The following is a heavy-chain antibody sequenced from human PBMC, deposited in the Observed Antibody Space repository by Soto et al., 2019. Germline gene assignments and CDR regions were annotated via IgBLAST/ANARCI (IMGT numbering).Heavy chain of an antibody. CDR1: GFTFSSYG. V-gene: IGHV3-30*18. CDR2: ISYDGSNK. J-gene: IGHJ5*02. Sequence: QGQLVESGGGVVQPGRSLRLPCAASGFTFSSYGMHWVRQAPGKGPEWVALISYDGSNKYYADSVKGRFTISRDNSKNTLYLQMYNLRTEDTAMYYCAKDRRLTYYDSWSGHSSPRGGWFDPWGQGTLVTVSS. CDR3: AKDRRLTYYDSWSGHSSPRGGWFDP. D-gene: IGHD3-3*01.